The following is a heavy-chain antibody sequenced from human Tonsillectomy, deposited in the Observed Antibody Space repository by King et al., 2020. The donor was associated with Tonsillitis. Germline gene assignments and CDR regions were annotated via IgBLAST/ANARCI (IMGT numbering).Heavy chain of an antibody. CDR3: ARGVSYRSSWYGGRWFDP. D-gene: IGHD6-13*01. J-gene: IGHJ5*02. CDR1: GGSISSSSYY. Sequence: QLQESGPGLVKPSETLSLTCTVSGGSISSSSYYWGWIRQPPGKGLEWIGSIYYSGSTYYKPSLKSRVTISVDTSKTHFSLNLSSVTAADTAVYYCARGVSYRSSWYGGRWFDPWGQGTLVTVSS. V-gene: IGHV4-39*02. CDR2: IYYSGST.